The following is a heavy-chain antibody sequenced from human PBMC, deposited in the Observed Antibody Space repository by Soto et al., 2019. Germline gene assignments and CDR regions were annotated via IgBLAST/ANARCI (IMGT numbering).Heavy chain of an antibody. CDR1: GFTFSSYG. CDR2: ISYDGSNK. Sequence: QVQLVESGGGVVQPGRSLRLSCAASGFTFSSYGMHWVRQAPGKGLEWVAIISYDGSNKYYADSVKGRFTISRDNSKNTLYLQMNSLRAEDTAVYYCAKDRPDSGMDVWGQGTTVTVSS. V-gene: IGHV3-30*18. D-gene: IGHD6-6*01. CDR3: AKDRPDSGMDV. J-gene: IGHJ6*02.